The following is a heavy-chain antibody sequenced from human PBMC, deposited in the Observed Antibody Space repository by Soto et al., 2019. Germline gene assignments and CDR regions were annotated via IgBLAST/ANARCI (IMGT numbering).Heavy chain of an antibody. J-gene: IGHJ5*02. Sequence: QVQLVQSGAEVKKPGASVKVSCKASGYTFTTYGIIWVRLAPGQGLEWMGWINNYNGNTNSAQKLRGRLTMTTDTSTSTAYMELSNLKSDDTAVYYCARDTQPESSGYYLEWFDPWGQGTLVTVSS. V-gene: IGHV1-18*01. D-gene: IGHD3-22*01. CDR3: ARDTQPESSGYYLEWFDP. CDR2: INNYNGNT. CDR1: GYTFTTYG.